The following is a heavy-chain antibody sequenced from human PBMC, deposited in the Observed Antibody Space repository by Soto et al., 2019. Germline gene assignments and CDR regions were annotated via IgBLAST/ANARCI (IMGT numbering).Heavy chain of an antibody. D-gene: IGHD3-22*01. J-gene: IGHJ4*02. CDR2: IYYSGST. CDR3: AREVYYYDSSGYYRSKYFDY. V-gene: IGHV4-61*01. Sequence: SETLSLTCTVSGGSVSSGSYYWSWIRQPPGKGLEWIGYIYYSGSTNYNPSLKSRVTISVDTSKNQFSLKLSSVTAADTAVYYCAREVYYYDSSGYYRSKYFDYWGQGTLVTVSS. CDR1: GGSVSSGSYY.